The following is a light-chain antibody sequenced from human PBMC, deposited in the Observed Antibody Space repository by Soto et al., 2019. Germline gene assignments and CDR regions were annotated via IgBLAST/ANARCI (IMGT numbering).Light chain of an antibody. CDR1: QDINSY. CDR3: QQSYKTPWT. CDR2: AAS. V-gene: IGKV1-39*01. J-gene: IGKJ1*01. Sequence: DIQMTQSPSSLSASIGDRVTITCRANQDINSYLIWYQQKLGQAPKLLIYAASTLARGVPSRFSGSESGTDFTLTISGLEHEDSATSYCQQSYKTPWTFGQGNNVE.